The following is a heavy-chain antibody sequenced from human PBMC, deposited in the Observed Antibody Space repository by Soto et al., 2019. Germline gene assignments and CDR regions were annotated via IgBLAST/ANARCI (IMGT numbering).Heavy chain of an antibody. CDR3: ARGTLLRLGPNEYYFDY. CDR2: IYYSGST. Sequence: QVQLQESGPGLVKPSETLSLTCTVSGGSISSYYWSWIRQPPGKGLEWVGYIYYSGSTNYNPSLKSRVTISVDTSKNQFSLKLSSVTAADTAVYYCARGTLLRLGPNEYYFDYWGQGTLVTVSS. V-gene: IGHV4-59*01. J-gene: IGHJ4*02. CDR1: GGSISSYY. D-gene: IGHD3-16*01.